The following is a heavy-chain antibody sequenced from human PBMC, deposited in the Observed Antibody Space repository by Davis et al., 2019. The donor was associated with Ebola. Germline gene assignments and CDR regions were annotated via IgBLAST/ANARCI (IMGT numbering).Heavy chain of an antibody. V-gene: IGHV4-34*01. D-gene: IGHD2-15*01. CDR1: GGSFSGYY. CDR3: AREAGGYCSGGSCYPAWFDP. CDR2: INHSGST. Sequence: PSETLSLTCAVYGGSFSGYYWSWIRQPPGKGLEWIGEINHSGSTNYNPSLKSRVTISVDTSKNQFSLKLCSVTAADTAVYYCAREAGGYCSGGSCYPAWFDPWGQGTLVTVSS. J-gene: IGHJ5*02.